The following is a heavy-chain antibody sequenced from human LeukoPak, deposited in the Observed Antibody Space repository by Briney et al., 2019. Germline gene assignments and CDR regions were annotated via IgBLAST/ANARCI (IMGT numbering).Heavy chain of an antibody. CDR2: IIPIFGTA. D-gene: IGHD4-11*01. V-gene: IGHV1-69*05. CDR1: GGTFSRYA. CDR3: ARGPPHDYSNYWFDP. J-gene: IGHJ5*02. Sequence: SVKVSCKAFGGTFSRYAFSWVRQAPGQGLEWMGRIIPIFGTANYAQKFQGRVTITTDESTSTAYMELSSLRSEDTAVYYCARGPPHDYSNYWFDPWGQGTLVTVSS.